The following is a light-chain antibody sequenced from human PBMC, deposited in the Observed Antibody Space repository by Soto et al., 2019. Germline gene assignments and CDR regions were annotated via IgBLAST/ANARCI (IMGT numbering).Light chain of an antibody. V-gene: IGLV2-14*01. Sequence: QFVLTQPASVSGSPGQSITISCTGTSSGVGAYNYVSWYQQHPGKAPKLMIYEVSNRPSGVSNRFSGSKSGNTASLTISGLQAEDEADYYCTSYTRTSTLYVFGTGTKVTVL. J-gene: IGLJ1*01. CDR3: TSYTRTSTLYV. CDR2: EVS. CDR1: SSGVGAYNY.